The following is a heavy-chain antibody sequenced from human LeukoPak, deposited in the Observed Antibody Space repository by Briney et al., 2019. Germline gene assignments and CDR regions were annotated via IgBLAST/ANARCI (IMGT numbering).Heavy chain of an antibody. CDR1: GFTFSSYA. Sequence: GGSLRLSCAVSGFTFSSYAMSWVRQAPGKGLEWVSTITGSGGSTYYADSVKGRFTISRDNSKNTLYLQMNSLRAEDTAVYYCAKRGYYYDSSGYYYFDYWGQETLVTVSS. CDR2: ITGSGGST. CDR3: AKRGYYYDSSGYYYFDY. V-gene: IGHV3-23*01. J-gene: IGHJ4*02. D-gene: IGHD3-22*01.